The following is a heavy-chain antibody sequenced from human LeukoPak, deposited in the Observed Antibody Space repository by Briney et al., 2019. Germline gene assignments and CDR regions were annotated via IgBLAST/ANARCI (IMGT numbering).Heavy chain of an antibody. CDR3: ARDQLASSGWYTKVAFDI. J-gene: IGHJ3*02. D-gene: IGHD6-19*01. CDR2: IIPIFGTA. CDR1: GGTFSSYA. Sequence: SAKVSCKASGGTFSSYAISWVRQAPGQGLEWMGGIIPIFGTANYAQKFQGRVTITADESTSTAYMELSSLRSEDTAVYYCARDQLASSGWYTKVAFDIWGQGTMVTVSS. V-gene: IGHV1-69*13.